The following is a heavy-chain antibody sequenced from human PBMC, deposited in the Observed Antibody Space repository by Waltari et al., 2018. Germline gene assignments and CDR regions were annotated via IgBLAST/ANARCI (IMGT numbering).Heavy chain of an antibody. CDR3: ARGPDFWSGPDY. CDR1: GFTFSNYW. D-gene: IGHD3-3*01. CDR2: IHSGEISA. J-gene: IGHJ4*02. V-gene: IGHV3-74*01. Sequence: EVQLVESGGDLVLPGGSLRLSCAASGFTFSNYWMHWVRQAPGKGLMWVSRIHSGEISATYADSVKCRFTISRFNAKNTLNLQRNSLRLEDTAVYYCARGPDFWSGPDYWGQGTLVTVSS.